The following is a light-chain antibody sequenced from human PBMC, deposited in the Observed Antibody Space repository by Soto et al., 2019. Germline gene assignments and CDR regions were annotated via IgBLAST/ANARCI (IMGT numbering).Light chain of an antibody. J-gene: IGKJ1*01. Sequence: DIQMTQSPSSLSASVGDRVTITCRASQSISSYLNWYQQKPGKAPKLLIYAASSLQSGVPSRFSGRGSGTDVTLTICILQPDDFSTYYCQQSYSTPPWTFGQGTKVEIK. CDR2: AAS. CDR1: QSISSY. V-gene: IGKV1-39*01. CDR3: QQSYSTPPWT.